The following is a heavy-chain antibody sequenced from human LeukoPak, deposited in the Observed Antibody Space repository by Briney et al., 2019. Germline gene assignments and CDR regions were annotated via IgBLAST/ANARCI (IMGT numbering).Heavy chain of an antibody. CDR1: GFAFSSYA. V-gene: IGHV3-23*01. D-gene: IGHD5-18*01. CDR2: ISGSGGST. Sequence: PGGSLRLSCAASGFAFSSYAMSWVRQAPGKGLEWDSCISGSGGSTYYADSVKGRFTISRDNSKNTLYLQMNSLRAEDTAVYYCARSGYSYGPIEFDYWGQGTMVTVSS. CDR3: ARSGYSYGPIEFDY. J-gene: IGHJ4*02.